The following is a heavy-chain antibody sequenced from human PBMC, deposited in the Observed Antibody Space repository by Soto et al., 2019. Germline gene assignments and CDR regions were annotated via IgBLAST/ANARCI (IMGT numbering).Heavy chain of an antibody. CDR2: ISSSSSYI. CDR1: GFTFSSYS. Sequence: EVQLVESGGGLVKPGGSLRLSCAASGFTFSSYSMNWVRQAPGKGLEWVSSISSSSSYIYYADSVKGRFTISRDNAKNSLYLEMNSLRAEDTAVYYCAGVAVARSVMGWGQGTLVTVSS. D-gene: IGHD6-19*01. CDR3: AGVAVARSVMG. J-gene: IGHJ4*02. V-gene: IGHV3-21*01.